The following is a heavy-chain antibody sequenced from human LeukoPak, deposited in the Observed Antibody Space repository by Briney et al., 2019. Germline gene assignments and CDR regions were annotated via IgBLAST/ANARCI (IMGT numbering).Heavy chain of an antibody. D-gene: IGHD6-19*01. CDR2: IYPGDSDT. CDR3: ARLTRQWLVDY. J-gene: IGHJ4*02. Sequence: PGESLKISCKGSGYSFTTYWIGWVRQMPGKGLECLGVIYPGDSDTRYSPSFQGQVTISADKSISTAYLQWSSLKASDTAIYYCARLTRQWLVDYWGQGTLVTVSS. V-gene: IGHV5-51*01. CDR1: GYSFTTYW.